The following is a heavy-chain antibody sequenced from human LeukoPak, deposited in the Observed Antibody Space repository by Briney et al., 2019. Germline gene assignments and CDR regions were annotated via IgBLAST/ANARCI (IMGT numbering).Heavy chain of an antibody. J-gene: IGHJ4*02. V-gene: IGHV3-9*01. CDR1: GFTFDDYA. Sequence: GGSLRLSCAASGFTFDDYAMHWVRQAPGKGLEWVSGISWNSGSIGYADSVKGRFTISRDNSRNTLYLQMNSLRAEDTAVYYCARSGLSRFGFWGQGTLVTVSS. D-gene: IGHD2/OR15-2a*01. CDR3: ARSGLSRFGF. CDR2: ISWNSGSI.